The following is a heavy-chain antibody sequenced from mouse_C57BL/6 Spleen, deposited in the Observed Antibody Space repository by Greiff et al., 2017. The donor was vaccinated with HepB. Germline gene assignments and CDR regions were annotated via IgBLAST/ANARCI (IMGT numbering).Heavy chain of an antibody. J-gene: IGHJ3*01. D-gene: IGHD2-4*01. CDR1: GFTFTDYY. CDR2: INPNNCGT. Sequence: VQLQQSGPELVKPGASVKISCKASGFTFTDYYMNWVKQSHGKSLEWIGDINPNNCGTSYNQKFKGKATLTVDKSSSTAYMELRSLTSEDSAVYYCARDDYDGVAWFAYWGQGTLVTVSA. CDR3: ARDDYDGVAWFAY. V-gene: IGHV1-26*01.